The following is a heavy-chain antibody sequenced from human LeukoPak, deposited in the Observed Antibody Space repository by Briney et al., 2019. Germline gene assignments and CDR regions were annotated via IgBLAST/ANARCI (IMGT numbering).Heavy chain of an antibody. D-gene: IGHD1-7*01. J-gene: IGHJ6*03. V-gene: IGHV4-59*01. CDR1: GGSISSYY. Sequence: SETLSLTCSVSGGSISSYYWSWIRQSPGKGLEWIGYISYSGSTNYSPSLKSRVTISVDTSKKQFSLALSSVTAADTAVYYCARVHPLQELEVRDLYHYYYMDVWGKGTTVTVSS. CDR3: ARVHPLQELEVRDLYHYYYMDV. CDR2: ISYSGST.